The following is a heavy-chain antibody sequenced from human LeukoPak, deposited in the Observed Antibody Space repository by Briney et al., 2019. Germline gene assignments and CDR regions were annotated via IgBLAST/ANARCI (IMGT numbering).Heavy chain of an antibody. Sequence: SETLSLTCTASGGSVSGGNYYCSWIRQSPGKGLEWIGYIHYSGSTVYHPSLKSRVTMSIDTSKNQFSLNLSSATAADTAVYYCTRTGSTGGYWGQGTLVTVSS. V-gene: IGHV4-61*01. D-gene: IGHD1-7*01. J-gene: IGHJ4*02. CDR2: IHYSGST. CDR1: GGSVSGGNYY. CDR3: TRTGSTGGY.